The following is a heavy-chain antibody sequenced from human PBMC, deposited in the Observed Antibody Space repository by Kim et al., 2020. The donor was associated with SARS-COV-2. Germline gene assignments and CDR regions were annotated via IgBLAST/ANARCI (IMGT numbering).Heavy chain of an antibody. Sequence: GGSLRLSCAASGFTFSNAWMSWVRQAPGKGLEWVGRIKSKTDGGTTDYAAPVKGRFTISRDDSKNTLYLQMNSLKTEDTAVYYCTTVVVAATRDSYYYYGMDVWGQGTTVTVSS. CDR3: TTVVVAATRDSYYYYGMDV. CDR1: GFTFSNAW. J-gene: IGHJ6*02. CDR2: IKSKTDGGTT. V-gene: IGHV3-15*01. D-gene: IGHD2-15*01.